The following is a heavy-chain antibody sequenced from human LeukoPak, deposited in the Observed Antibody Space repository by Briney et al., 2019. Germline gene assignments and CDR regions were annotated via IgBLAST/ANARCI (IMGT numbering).Heavy chain of an antibody. CDR2: ISSTGNTI. CDR3: ARERVSLVRGVIGY. V-gene: IGHV3-48*03. CDR1: GFNFSNYE. D-gene: IGHD3-10*01. J-gene: IGHJ4*02. Sequence: GGSLRLSCAVSGFNFSNYEMNWVRQAPGKGLEWVSYISSTGNTIYYAESVKGRFTISRDDAKDSLYLQMNSLRAEDTAVYYCARERVSLVRGVIGYWGQGTLVTVSS.